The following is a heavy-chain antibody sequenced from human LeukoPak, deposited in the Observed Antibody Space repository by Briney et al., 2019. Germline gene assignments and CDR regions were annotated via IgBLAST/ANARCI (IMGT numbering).Heavy chain of an antibody. CDR1: GGSISGSIYY. V-gene: IGHV4-39*07. CDR2: IHYSGTT. J-gene: IGHJ4*02. Sequence: PSETLSLTCPVSGGSISGSIYYWGLIRQPPVKGLEWLGSIHYSGTTYYNPSLKSRVTISVDTSKNQFSLKLSSVTAADTAVYYCASDSHFYDSSGYYYFDYWGQGALVTVSS. CDR3: ASDSHFYDSSGYYYFDY. D-gene: IGHD3-22*01.